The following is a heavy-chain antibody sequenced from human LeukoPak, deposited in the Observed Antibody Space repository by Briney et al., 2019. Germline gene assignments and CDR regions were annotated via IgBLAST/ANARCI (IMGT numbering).Heavy chain of an antibody. J-gene: IGHJ4*02. CDR1: GFTFSNAW. CDR2: IKSKTDGGTT. V-gene: IGHV3-15*01. CDR3: TTGTGYSSSWYGSDYYFDY. D-gene: IGHD6-13*01. Sequence: PGGSLRLSCAASGFTFSNAWMSWVRQAPGKGLEWVGRIKSKTDGGTTDYAAPVKGRFTISRDDSKNTLYLQMNSLKTEDTAVYCCTTGTGYSSSWYGSDYYFDYWGQGTLVTVSS.